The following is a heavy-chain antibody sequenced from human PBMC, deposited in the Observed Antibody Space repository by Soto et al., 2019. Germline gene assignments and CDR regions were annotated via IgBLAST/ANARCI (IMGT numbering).Heavy chain of an antibody. CDR1: GFTFSSYG. CDR2: ISNDGSNK. CDR3: ATQITVDAFDI. V-gene: IGHV3-30*03. J-gene: IGHJ3*02. Sequence: QVQLVESGGGVVQPGRSLRLSCAASGFTFSSYGMHWVRQAPGKGLEWVAVISNDGSNKYYADSVKGRLTISRDNSKNTLYLQMNSLRAEDTAVYYCATQITVDAFDIWGQGTMVTVSS. D-gene: IGHD3-10*01.